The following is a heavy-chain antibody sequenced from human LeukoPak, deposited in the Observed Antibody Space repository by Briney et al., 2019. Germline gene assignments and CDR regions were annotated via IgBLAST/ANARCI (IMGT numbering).Heavy chain of an antibody. Sequence: PSETLSLTCTVSGDSISGFYWSWIRQPPGKGLEWIGYIYYSGSTNYNPSLKSRVTISVDTSKNQFSLKLSSVTAADTAVFYCASLTTADAFDIWGQGTMVTVSS. CDR2: IYYSGST. CDR3: ASLTTADAFDI. V-gene: IGHV4-59*01. CDR1: GDSISGFY. D-gene: IGHD3-22*01. J-gene: IGHJ3*02.